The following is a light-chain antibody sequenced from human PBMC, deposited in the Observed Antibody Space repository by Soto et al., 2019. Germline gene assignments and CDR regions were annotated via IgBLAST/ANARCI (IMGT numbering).Light chain of an antibody. CDR3: QQANSFPIT. CDR1: QGISSY. J-gene: IGKJ5*01. V-gene: IGKV1-9*01. Sequence: DIQLTQSPSFLSASVGDRVTITCRASQGISSYLGWYQQRPGKAPKLLIYGASTLQSGVPSRFSGSGSGTDFTLTISSLQPEDFATYYCQQANSFPITFGQGTRLEIK. CDR2: GAS.